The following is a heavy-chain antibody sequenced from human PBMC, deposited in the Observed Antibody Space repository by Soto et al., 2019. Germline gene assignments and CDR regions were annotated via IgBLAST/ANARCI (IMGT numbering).Heavy chain of an antibody. CDR2: IIPIFGTA. J-gene: IGHJ6*02. Sequence: ASVKVSCKASGGTLSSYAISWVRQAPGQGLEWMGGIIPIFGTANYAQKFQGRVTITADESTSTAYMELSSLRSEDTAVYYCARAGGYYDSSGYYYANYYYGMDVWGQGTTVTVSS. CDR3: ARAGGYYDSSGYYYANYYYGMDV. V-gene: IGHV1-69*13. CDR1: GGTLSSYA. D-gene: IGHD3-22*01.